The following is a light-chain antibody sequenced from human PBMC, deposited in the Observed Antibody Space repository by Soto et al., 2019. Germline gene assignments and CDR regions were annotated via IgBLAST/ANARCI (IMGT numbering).Light chain of an antibody. Sequence: DIQMTQSPSSLSASVGDRVTITCQASQDISHYLNWYQQKPGKAPKLLIYDKSNLETGVPSKFSGRGSEKHSIFNVSSVQPEDIATYYCQQFYNLPSTFGQGTRVEIE. V-gene: IGKV1-33*01. CDR3: QQFYNLPST. CDR1: QDISHY. J-gene: IGKJ1*01. CDR2: DKS.